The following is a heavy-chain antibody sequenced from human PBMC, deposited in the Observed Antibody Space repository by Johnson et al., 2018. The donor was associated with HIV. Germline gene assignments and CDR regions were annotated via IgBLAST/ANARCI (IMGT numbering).Heavy chain of an antibody. CDR1: GLTVGTNY. CDR2: IGTAGDT. J-gene: IGHJ3*02. V-gene: IGHV3-13*01. CDR3: ARGGSSGWSGFLAFDI. D-gene: IGHD6-19*01. Sequence: VQLVESGGGLVQPGGSLRLSCAASGLTVGTNYMSWVRQAPGKGLQLYSAIGTAGDTYYPGSVKGRFNISRENATNYSYLQMNSLRAGDTAIYYCARGGSSGWSGFLAFDIWGQGTMVTVSS.